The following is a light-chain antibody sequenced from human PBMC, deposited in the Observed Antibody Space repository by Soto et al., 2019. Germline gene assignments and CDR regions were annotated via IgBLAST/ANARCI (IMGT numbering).Light chain of an antibody. CDR3: CSYAGSVYV. CDR1: SGDVGGYNY. V-gene: IGLV2-11*01. Sequence: QSVLTQPGSVSGSPGQSVTISCTGTSGDVGGYNYVSWYQQHPGKAPKVMIFDVTKRPSGVPDRFSGSKSGNTASLTISGLQAEDEADYYCCSYAGSVYVFGTGTKVTVL. CDR2: DVT. J-gene: IGLJ1*01.